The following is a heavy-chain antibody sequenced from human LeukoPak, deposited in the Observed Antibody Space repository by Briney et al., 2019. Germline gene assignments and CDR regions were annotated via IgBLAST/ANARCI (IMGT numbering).Heavy chain of an antibody. D-gene: IGHD5-18*01. J-gene: IGHJ3*02. CDR1: GFTFSSYA. Sequence: GGSLRLSCAASGFTFSSYAMSWVRQAPGKGLEWVSVIYSGGSTYYADSVKGRFTISRDNSKNTLYLQMNSLRAEDTAVYYCARSEHTAMVLGAFDIWGQGTMVTVSS. CDR2: IYSGGST. CDR3: ARSEHTAMVLGAFDI. V-gene: IGHV3-66*01.